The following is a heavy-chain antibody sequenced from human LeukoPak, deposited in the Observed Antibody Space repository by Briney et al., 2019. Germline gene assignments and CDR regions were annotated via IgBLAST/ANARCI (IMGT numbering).Heavy chain of an antibody. D-gene: IGHD3-22*01. CDR3: AHRKNYYDSSVFDN. J-gene: IGHJ4*02. CDR2: IYWDDAR. V-gene: IGHV2-5*02. Sequence: SGPTLVNPTQTLTLTCTFSGFSLNTRGVGVGWIRQPPGRALEWLALIYWDDARRYSPSLKSRLTITKGTSKNQVVLTMTNMDPVDTATYFCAHRKNYYDSSVFDNWGQGTLVTVSS. CDR1: GFSLNTRGVG.